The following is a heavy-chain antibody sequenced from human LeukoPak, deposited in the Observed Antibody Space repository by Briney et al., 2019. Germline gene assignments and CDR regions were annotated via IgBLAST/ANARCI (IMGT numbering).Heavy chain of an antibody. D-gene: IGHD2-2*01. V-gene: IGHV1-2*02. CDR3: AREPLRGYCSSTSCYENWFGP. Sequence: ASVKVSCKASGYTFTANYIHWVRQAPGLGLEWMGWINPNSGGTNYAQKFQGRVTMTRDTSISTAYMELSRLRSDDTAVYYCAREPLRGYCSSTSCYENWFGPWGQGTLVTVSS. CDR2: INPNSGGT. J-gene: IGHJ5*02. CDR1: GYTFTANY.